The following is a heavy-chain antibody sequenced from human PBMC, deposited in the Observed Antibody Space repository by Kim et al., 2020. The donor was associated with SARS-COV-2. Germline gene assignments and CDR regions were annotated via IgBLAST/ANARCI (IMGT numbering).Heavy chain of an antibody. D-gene: IGHD3-10*01. V-gene: IGHV3-48*02. CDR1: GFTFSSYT. CDR3: ANYYGGY. J-gene: IGHJ4*02. CDR2: ISPSSSTM. Sequence: GGSLRLSCAASGFTFSSYTMNWVRQAPGKGLEWVSYISPSSSTMSYADSVKGRFTVSRDNAKKSLYLQMNSLRDEDTAVYYCANYYGGYWGQGALVTVSS.